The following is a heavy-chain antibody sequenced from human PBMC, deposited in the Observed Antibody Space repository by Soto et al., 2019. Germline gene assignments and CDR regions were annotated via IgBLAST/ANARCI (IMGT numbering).Heavy chain of an antibody. CDR3: ARAVRGSYYDY. Sequence: SETLSLTCAVSGGSISSGGSFWSWIRQPPGKGLEWIGYIYHSGSTYYNPSLKSRVTISVDRSKNQFSLKLSSVTAADTAVYYCARAVRGSYYDYWGQGTLVTVSS. D-gene: IGHD1-26*01. V-gene: IGHV4-30-2*01. CDR2: IYHSGST. CDR1: GGSISSGGSF. J-gene: IGHJ4*02.